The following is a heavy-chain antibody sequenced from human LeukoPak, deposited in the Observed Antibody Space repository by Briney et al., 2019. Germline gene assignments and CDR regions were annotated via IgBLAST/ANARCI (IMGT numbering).Heavy chain of an antibody. CDR1: GFTFSSYG. Sequence: GGSLRLSCAASGFTFSSYGMHWVRQAPGKGLEWVAVISYDGSNKYYADSVKGRFTISRDNSKNTLYLQMNSLRAEDTAVYYCAKPMHAVAGNYCFDYWGQGTLVTVSS. CDR3: AKPMHAVAGNYCFDY. CDR2: ISYDGSNK. J-gene: IGHJ4*02. V-gene: IGHV3-30*18. D-gene: IGHD6-19*01.